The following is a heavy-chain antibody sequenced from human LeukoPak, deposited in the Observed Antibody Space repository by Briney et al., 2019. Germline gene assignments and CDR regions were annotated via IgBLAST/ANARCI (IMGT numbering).Heavy chain of an antibody. CDR3: ARDLLSSYQSRNPLSADYGMDV. CDR2: INPNTAGT. Sequence: ASVKVSCKASGYTFTGYYMHWVRQAPGQGPEWIGWINPNTAGTNYAQKFQGRATLTRDTSLSTVYLELRRLRSDDTAIYFCARDLLSSYQSRNPLSADYGMDVWGQGTTVTVSS. CDR1: GYTFTGYY. D-gene: IGHD5-12*01. J-gene: IGHJ6*02. V-gene: IGHV1-2*02.